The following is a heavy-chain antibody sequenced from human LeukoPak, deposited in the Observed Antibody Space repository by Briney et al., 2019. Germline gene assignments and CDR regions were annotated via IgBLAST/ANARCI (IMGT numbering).Heavy chain of an antibody. Sequence: PSETLSLTCAVYGGSFSGYYWSWIRQPPGKGLEWIGEINHSGSTNYNPSLKSRVTISVDTSKNQFSLKLSSVTAADTAVYYCARLTSGFFMWLLLRYFDYWGQGTLVTVSS. CDR1: GGSFSGYY. CDR2: INHSGST. V-gene: IGHV4-34*01. D-gene: IGHD3-3*01. CDR3: ARLTSGFFMWLLLRYFDY. J-gene: IGHJ4*02.